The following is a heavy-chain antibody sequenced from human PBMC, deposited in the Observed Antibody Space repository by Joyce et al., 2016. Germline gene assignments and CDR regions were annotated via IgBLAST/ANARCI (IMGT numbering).Heavy chain of an antibody. CDR3: AREVITADAYFDY. J-gene: IGHJ4*02. V-gene: IGHV3-33*01. Sequence: QVQLVESGGGVVQPGRSLRLSCAASGFTFSTHGMHWVRQAPGKGLEGVAVIWYDGTNEYYGDSVKGRFTISRDNSKNTLYLQMNSLRAEDTAVYYCAREVITADAYFDYWGQGTLVTVSS. CDR2: IWYDGTNE. D-gene: IGHD6-13*01. CDR1: GFTFSTHG.